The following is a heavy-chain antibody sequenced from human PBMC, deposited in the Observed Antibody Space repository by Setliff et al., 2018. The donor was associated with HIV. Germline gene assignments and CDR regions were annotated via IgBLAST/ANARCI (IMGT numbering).Heavy chain of an antibody. CDR2: INPSGGEP. CDR3: ARGKVLRGNILYY. D-gene: IGHD2-8*01. V-gene: IGHV1-46*01. J-gene: IGHJ4*02. Sequence: ASVKVSCKASGHSFTTYFLHWVRQAPGQGLEWMGMINPSGGEPSYAQKFQGRVTMTRNTSISTAYMDLSSLRSEDTAVYYCARGKVLRGNILYYWGQGTLVTVSS. CDR1: GHSFTTYF.